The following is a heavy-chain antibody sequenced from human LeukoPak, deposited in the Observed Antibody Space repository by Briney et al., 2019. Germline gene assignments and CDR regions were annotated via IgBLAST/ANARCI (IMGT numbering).Heavy chain of an antibody. CDR2: IYPGDSDT. CDR1: GYSFTSYW. V-gene: IGHV5-51*01. CDR3: ARHGVRDGYNPLPIDP. J-gene: IGHJ5*02. D-gene: IGHD5-24*01. Sequence: GESLKISCKGSGYSFTSYWIGWVRQMPWKGLEWVGIIYPGDSDTRYSPSFQGQVTISADKSISTAYLQWSSLKASDTAMYHCARHGVRDGYNPLPIDPWGQGTLVTVSS.